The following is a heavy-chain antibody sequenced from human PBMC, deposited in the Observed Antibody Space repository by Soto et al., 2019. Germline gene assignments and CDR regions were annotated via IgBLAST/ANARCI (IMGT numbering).Heavy chain of an antibody. Sequence: EVQLVESGGGLVQPGGSLRLSCAASGFTFSSYWMHWVRQAPGKGLVWVSRSNSDGSSTSYADSVKGRFTISRDHAKNTLYLQMKSLRAEDTAVYYCVRTSLVVAAATREDYWGQGTLVTVSS. V-gene: IGHV3-74*01. J-gene: IGHJ4*02. CDR3: VRTSLVVAAATREDY. CDR2: SNSDGSST. CDR1: GFTFSSYW. D-gene: IGHD2-15*01.